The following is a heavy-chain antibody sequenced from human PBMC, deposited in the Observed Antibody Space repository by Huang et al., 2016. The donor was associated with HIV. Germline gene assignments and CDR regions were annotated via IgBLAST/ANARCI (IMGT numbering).Heavy chain of an antibody. J-gene: IGHJ4*02. Sequence: VQLLESGGGLVQPGGSRRLSCAASGFTFSSYAMSWVRQAPGKVMGCVSTIRCSGGSTDHADSVKGRVTTSRDNSENMLYLQMHTLRAEDTAVYYCAKGEFVGESYFDQWGQGTLVTVSS. CDR2: IRCSGGST. CDR1: GFTFSSYA. D-gene: IGHD3-10*01. CDR3: AKGEFVGESYFDQ. V-gene: IGHV3-23*01.